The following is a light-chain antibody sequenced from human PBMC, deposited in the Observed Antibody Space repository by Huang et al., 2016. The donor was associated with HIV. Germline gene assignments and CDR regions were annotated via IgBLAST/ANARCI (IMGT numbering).Light chain of an antibody. CDR2: GAS. CDR1: QSVSSN. V-gene: IGKV3-15*01. CDR3: QQYQDWPRT. J-gene: IGKJ1*01. Sequence: EIVMTQSPGTLSLSPGERATLSCRPSQSVSSNLAWYQHKPGQAPRLLIYGASTRATGVPARSRCSGSGTEFTLINGSRQSDDFVVYYCQQYQDWPRTFGEGTKVEIK.